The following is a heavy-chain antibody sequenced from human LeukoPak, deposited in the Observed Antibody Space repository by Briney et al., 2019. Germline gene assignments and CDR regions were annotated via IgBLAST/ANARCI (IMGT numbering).Heavy chain of an antibody. V-gene: IGHV1-69*04. CDR3: AREFPTAFGEDFDY. CDR2: IIPIPGIA. D-gene: IGHD3-10*01. CDR1: GGTFSSYA. J-gene: IGHJ4*02. Sequence: EASVKVSCKASGGTFSSYAISWVRQAPGQGLEWMGRIIPIPGIANYAQKFQGRVTITADKSTSTAYMELSSLRSEDTAVYYCAREFPTAFGEDFDYWGQGTLVTVSS.